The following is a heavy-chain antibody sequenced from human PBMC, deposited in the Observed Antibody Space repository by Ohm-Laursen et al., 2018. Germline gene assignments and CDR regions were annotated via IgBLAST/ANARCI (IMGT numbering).Heavy chain of an antibody. V-gene: IGHV3-7*01. Sequence: GSLRLSCAASGFTFRNSWMTWVRQSPGKGMEWVANIKGDGTETYYVDSVRGRFTISRDNPKNSLFLQLSNVRAEDTAVYDCAMGWGYFPSWGQGTLVIVSS. CDR3: AMGWGYFPS. CDR1: GFTFRNSW. D-gene: IGHD3-16*01. CDR2: IKGDGTET. J-gene: IGHJ1*01.